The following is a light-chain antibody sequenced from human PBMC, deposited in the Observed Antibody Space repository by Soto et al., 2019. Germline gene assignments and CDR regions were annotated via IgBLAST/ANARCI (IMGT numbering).Light chain of an antibody. Sequence: QSALTQPASVSGSPGQSITISCTGSSGDVGAYNFVSWYQHHPGKAPKLIIYEVSNRPSGVSNRFSGSKSGNTASLTISGLQAEDEVDYYCISFTTSNTYVFGTGTKLTVL. CDR3: ISFTTSNTYV. V-gene: IGLV2-14*01. CDR1: SGDVGAYNF. CDR2: EVS. J-gene: IGLJ1*01.